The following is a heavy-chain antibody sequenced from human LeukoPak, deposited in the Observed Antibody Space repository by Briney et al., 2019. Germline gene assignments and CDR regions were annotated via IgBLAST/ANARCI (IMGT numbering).Heavy chain of an antibody. D-gene: IGHD3-3*01. CDR2: IFASGST. V-gene: IGHV4-4*07. CDR1: YDSIGTYL. CDR3: AKDYVQYYDFWSGYSLFDY. J-gene: IGHJ4*02. Sequence: SETLSLTCTVSYDSIGTYLWNWVRQPAGKGLEWIGRIFASGSTFYSPSLKSRVTMSVDTSKSQFSLKLNSVTAEDTAVYYCAKDYVQYYDFWSGYSLFDYWGQGTLVTVSS.